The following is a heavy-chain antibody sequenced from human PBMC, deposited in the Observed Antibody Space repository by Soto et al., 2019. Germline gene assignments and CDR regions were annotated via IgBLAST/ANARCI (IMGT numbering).Heavy chain of an antibody. CDR3: ARLLSGSYYVGHYYYGMDV. J-gene: IGHJ6*02. Sequence: SETLSLTCTVSGGSISSYHWSWIRQPPGKGLEWIGYIYYSGSTYYNPSLKSRVTISVDTSKNHFSLKLSSVTAADTAVYYCARLLSGSYYVGHYYYGMDVWGQGTTVTVSS. V-gene: IGHV4-59*08. D-gene: IGHD1-26*01. CDR2: IYYSGST. CDR1: GGSISSYH.